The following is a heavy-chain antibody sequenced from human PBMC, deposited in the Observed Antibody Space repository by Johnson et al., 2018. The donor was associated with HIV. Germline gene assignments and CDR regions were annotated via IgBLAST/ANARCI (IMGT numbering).Heavy chain of an antibody. CDR2: ISSSGSTI. CDR3: ARDPGPQWELEATDAFDI. J-gene: IGHJ3*02. D-gene: IGHD1-26*01. Sequence: QVQLVESGGGLVKPGGSLRLSCAASGFTFSDYYMSWIRQAPGKGLEWVSYISSSGSTIYYADSVKGRFTISRDNAKNTLYLQMNSLRAEDTAVYYCARDPGPQWELEATDAFDIWGQGTMVTVSS. CDR1: GFTFSDYY. V-gene: IGHV3-11*04.